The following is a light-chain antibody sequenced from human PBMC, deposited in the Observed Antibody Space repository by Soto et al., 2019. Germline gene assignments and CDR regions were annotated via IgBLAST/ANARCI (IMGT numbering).Light chain of an antibody. V-gene: IGLV1-44*01. CDR3: ATWDDRLNGVV. CDR2: SNN. J-gene: IGLJ2*01. Sequence: QSALTQPPSASGTPGQRVTISCSGSSSNIGANTVNWYQQLPGTAPKLLIYSNNQRPSGVPDRFSGSKSGTSASLAISGPQSEDEADYYCATWDDRLNGVVFSGGTKLTVL. CDR1: SSNIGANT.